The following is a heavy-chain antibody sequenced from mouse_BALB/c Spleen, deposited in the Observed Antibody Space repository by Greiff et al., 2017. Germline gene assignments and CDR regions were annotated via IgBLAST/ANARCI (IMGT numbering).Heavy chain of an antibody. Sequence: VKPQESGPGLVKPSQSLSLTCTVTGYPITCVYAWNWIRQSPGNTLEWMGYISYSGSTSYNPSLKSRISITRDTSKNQFFLQLNSVTTEDTATYYCARSVISHYAMDYWGQGTSVTVSS. J-gene: IGHJ4*01. V-gene: IGHV3-2*02. D-gene: IGHD2-4*01. CDR3: ARSVISHYAMDY. CDR1: GYPITCVYA. CDR2: ISYSGST.